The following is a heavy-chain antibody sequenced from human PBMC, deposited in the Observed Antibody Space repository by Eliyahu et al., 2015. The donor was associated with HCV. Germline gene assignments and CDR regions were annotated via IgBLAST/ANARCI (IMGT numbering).Heavy chain of an antibody. Sequence: QVQLVQSGAEVKKPGXSXKVSCXAXGXXFTGYXXHWVRQAPGQGLEWMGWINPNSGGTNYAQKFQGRVTMTRDTSISTAYMELSRLRSDDTAVYYCARVPPLIVGATGDYWGQGTLVTVSS. CDR3: ARVPPLIVGATGDY. V-gene: IGHV1-2*02. J-gene: IGHJ4*02. CDR1: GXXFTGYX. D-gene: IGHD1-26*01. CDR2: INPNSGGT.